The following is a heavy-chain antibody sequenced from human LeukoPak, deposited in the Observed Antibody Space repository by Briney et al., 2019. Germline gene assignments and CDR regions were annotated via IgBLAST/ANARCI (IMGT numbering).Heavy chain of an antibody. Sequence: SETLSLTCTVSGGSIRSSSYYWGWIRQPPGKGLEWIGSIYYSGSTYYNTSLKSRGTISVDTSKNQFSLKLNSVTAADTAVYFCARQVVAVAGTGYFDYWGQGTLVTVSS. V-gene: IGHV4-39*01. CDR1: GGSIRSSSYY. CDR2: IYYSGST. CDR3: ARQVVAVAGTGYFDY. D-gene: IGHD6-19*01. J-gene: IGHJ4*02.